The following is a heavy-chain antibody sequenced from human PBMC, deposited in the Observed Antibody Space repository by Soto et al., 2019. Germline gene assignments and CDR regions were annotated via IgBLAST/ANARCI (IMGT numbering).Heavy chain of an antibody. CDR3: AREIVRSGSYDYFDY. Sequence: SETLSLTCTVSGGSISSYYWSWIRQPPGKGLEWIGYIYYSGSTNYNPSPKSRVTISVDTSKNQFSLKLSSVTAADTAVYYCAREIVRSGSYDYFDYWGQGTLVTVSS. V-gene: IGHV4-59*01. D-gene: IGHD1-26*01. CDR2: IYYSGST. J-gene: IGHJ4*02. CDR1: GGSISSYY.